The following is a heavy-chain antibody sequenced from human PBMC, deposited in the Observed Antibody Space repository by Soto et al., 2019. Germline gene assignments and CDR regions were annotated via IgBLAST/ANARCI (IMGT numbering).Heavy chain of an antibody. D-gene: IGHD4-17*01. V-gene: IGHV3-23*01. J-gene: IGHJ6*02. Sequence: EVQLLEAWGGLVQPGGSLRLSCAASGFTFSSYAMSWVRQAPGKGLEWVSAISGSGGSTYYADSVKGRFTISRDNSKNTLYLQMNSLRAEDTAVYYCASSYGDYDFYYYYGMDVWGQGTTVTVSS. CDR1: GFTFSSYA. CDR2: ISGSGGST. CDR3: ASSYGDYDFYYYYGMDV.